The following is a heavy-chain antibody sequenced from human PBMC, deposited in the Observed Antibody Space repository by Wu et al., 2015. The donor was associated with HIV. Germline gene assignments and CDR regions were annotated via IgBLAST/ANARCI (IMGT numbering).Heavy chain of an antibody. J-gene: IGHJ3*02. V-gene: IGHV1-18*01. CDR2: ISPYSRNT. D-gene: IGHD1-1*01. CDR3: ARALGYNFGDAFDI. Sequence: QVQLVQSGAEVKKPGASVKVSCKAFDYNLISYGVSWVRQAPGQGLEWMGWISPYSRNTNYALKVQGRLTMTTDTSTSTVYMELRSLRSEDTALYYCARALGYNFGDAFDIWGQGTMVTVSS. CDR1: DYNLISYG.